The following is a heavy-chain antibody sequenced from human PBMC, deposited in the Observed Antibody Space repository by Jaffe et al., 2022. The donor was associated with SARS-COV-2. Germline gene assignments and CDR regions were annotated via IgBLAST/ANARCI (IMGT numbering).Heavy chain of an antibody. D-gene: IGHD6-13*01. Sequence: QVQLVQSGAEVKKPGASVKVSCKASGYTFTSYYMHWVRQAPGQGLEWMGIINPSGGSTSYAQKFQGRVTMTRDTSTSTVYMELSSLRSEDTAVYYCARDKVAAAHYYYYYGMDVWGQGTTVTVSS. CDR1: GYTFTSYY. J-gene: IGHJ6*02. CDR3: ARDKVAAAHYYYYYGMDV. V-gene: IGHV1-46*01. CDR2: INPSGGST.